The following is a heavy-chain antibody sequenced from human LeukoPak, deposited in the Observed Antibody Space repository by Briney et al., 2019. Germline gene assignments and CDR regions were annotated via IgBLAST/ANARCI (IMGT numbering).Heavy chain of an antibody. D-gene: IGHD4-17*01. Sequence: ASVRVSCTASGYTFTSYAMHWVRQAPGQRLEWMGWINAGNGNTKYSQKFQGRVTITRDTSANTAYMELSSLRSEDTAVYYCARDLMTTVTTGFRNWFDPWGQGTLVTVSS. V-gene: IGHV1-3*01. CDR2: INAGNGNT. CDR1: GYTFTSYA. J-gene: IGHJ5*02. CDR3: ARDLMTTVTTGFRNWFDP.